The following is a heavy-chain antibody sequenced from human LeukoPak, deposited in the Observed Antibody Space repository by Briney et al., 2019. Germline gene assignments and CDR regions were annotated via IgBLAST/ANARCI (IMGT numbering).Heavy chain of an antibody. CDR3: ARRTYSTDQYYFDY. J-gene: IGHJ4*02. CDR2: ISHSGGST. CDR1: GFTFSNYV. D-gene: IGHD6-13*01. Sequence: GGSLRLSCAASGFTFSNYVMSRVRQAPGKGLEWVSVISHSGGSTYYADSVKGRFTISRDNSKNTLYLQMSSLRADDTAVYYCARRTYSTDQYYFDYWGQGTLVTVSS. V-gene: IGHV3-23*01.